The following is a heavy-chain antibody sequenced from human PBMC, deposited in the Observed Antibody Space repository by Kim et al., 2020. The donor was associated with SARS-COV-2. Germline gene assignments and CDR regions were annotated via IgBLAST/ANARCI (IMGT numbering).Heavy chain of an antibody. CDR2: IYYSGST. Sequence: SETLSLTCTVSGGSISSYYWSWIRQPPGKGLEWIGYIYYSGSTNYNPSLKSRVTISVDTSKNQFSLKLSSVTAADTAVYYCARNTYYYDSSGYYYTYYYYGMDVWGQGTTVTVSS. D-gene: IGHD3-22*01. V-gene: IGHV4-59*01. CDR3: ARNTYYYDSSGYYYTYYYYGMDV. J-gene: IGHJ6*02. CDR1: GGSISSYY.